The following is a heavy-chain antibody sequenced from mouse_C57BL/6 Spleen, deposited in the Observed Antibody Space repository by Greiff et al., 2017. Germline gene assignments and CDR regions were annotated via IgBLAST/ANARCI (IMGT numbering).Heavy chain of an antibody. J-gene: IGHJ1*03. CDR2: ISSGGDYI. D-gene: IGHD1-1*01. CDR1: GFTFSSYA. V-gene: IGHV5-9-1*02. CDR3: TRDRPGSSYWYFDV. Sequence: EVHLVESGEGLVKPGGSLKLSCAASGFTFSSYAMSWVRQTPEKRLEWVAYISSGGDYIYYADTVKGRFTISRDNARNTLYLQMSSLKSEDTAMYYCTRDRPGSSYWYFDVWGTGTTVTVSS.